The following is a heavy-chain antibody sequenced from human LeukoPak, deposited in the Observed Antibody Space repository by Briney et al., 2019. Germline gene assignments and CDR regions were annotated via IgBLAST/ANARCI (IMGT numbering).Heavy chain of an antibody. CDR3: AREPQDIVVVPAADDAFDI. V-gene: IGHV4-34*01. Sequence: SSETLSLTCAVYGGSFSGYYWSWIRQPPGKGLEWIGETNHSGSTNYNPSLKSRVTISVDTSKNQFSLKLSSVTAADTAVYYCAREPQDIVVVPAADDAFDIWGQGTMVTVSS. CDR1: GGSFSGYY. J-gene: IGHJ3*02. CDR2: TNHSGST. D-gene: IGHD2-2*01.